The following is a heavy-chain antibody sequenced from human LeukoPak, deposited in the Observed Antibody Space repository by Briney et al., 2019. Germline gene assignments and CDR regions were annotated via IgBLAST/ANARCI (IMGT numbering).Heavy chain of an antibody. CDR3: ARLTYYYGSGSYGPPPTGWFDP. V-gene: IGHV5-51*01. D-gene: IGHD3-10*01. CDR1: GYRFTSYW. J-gene: IGHJ5*02. Sequence: GESPKISCKGSGYRFTSYWIGWVRQMPGKGLEWMGIIYPGDSDTRYSPSFQGQVTISADTSISTAYLQWSSLKASDTAMYYCARLTYYYGSGSYGPPPTGWFDPWGQGTLVTVSS. CDR2: IYPGDSDT.